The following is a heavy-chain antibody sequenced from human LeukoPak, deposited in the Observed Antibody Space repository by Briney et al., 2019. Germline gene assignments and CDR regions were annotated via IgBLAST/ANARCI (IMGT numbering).Heavy chain of an antibody. D-gene: IGHD3-10*01. J-gene: IGHJ6*03. V-gene: IGHV3-74*01. Sequence: VQPGGSLRLSCAASGFTFSSYWMHWVRQAPGKGLVWVSRINSDGSSTSYADSVKGRFTISRDNAKNTLYLQMNSLRAEDTAVYYCAKVMKGSERLTMVRGVIIKTAGLYYMDVWGKGTTVTVSS. CDR1: GFTFSSYW. CDR2: INSDGSST. CDR3: AKVMKGSERLTMVRGVIIKTAGLYYMDV.